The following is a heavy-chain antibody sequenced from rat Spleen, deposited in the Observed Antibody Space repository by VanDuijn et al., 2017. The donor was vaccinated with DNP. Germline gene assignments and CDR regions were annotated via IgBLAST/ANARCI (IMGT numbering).Heavy chain of an antibody. J-gene: IGHJ2*01. CDR1: GFIFNKYW. V-gene: IGHV5-31*01. Sequence: EVQLVESGGDRVQPGRSLKLSCVASGFIFNKYWMTWIRQVPGKGLDWIASITTSGDDTYYPDSVKGRFTVSRDNAKNTLYLQMNSLKSEDTATYYCARYSLRRVWDYCGQGVMVTVSS. D-gene: IGHD1-11*01. CDR2: ITTSGDDT. CDR3: ARYSLRRVWDY.